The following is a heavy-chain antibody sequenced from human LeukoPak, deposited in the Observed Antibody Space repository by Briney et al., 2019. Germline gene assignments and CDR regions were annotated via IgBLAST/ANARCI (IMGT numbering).Heavy chain of an antibody. D-gene: IGHD1-26*01. Sequence: ASVKVSCKASGYTFTGYYMHWVRQAPGQGLEWMGWINPNSGGTNYAQKFQGRVTLTRDTSISTAYMELSRLTSDDTAVYYCARGNRVGATTKNYYFDYWGQGTLVTVSS. J-gene: IGHJ4*02. CDR3: ARGNRVGATTKNYYFDY. V-gene: IGHV1-2*02. CDR1: GYTFTGYY. CDR2: INPNSGGT.